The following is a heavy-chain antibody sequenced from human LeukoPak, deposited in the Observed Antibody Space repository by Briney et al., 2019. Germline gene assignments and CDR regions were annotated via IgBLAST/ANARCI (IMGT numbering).Heavy chain of an antibody. V-gene: IGHV4-39*01. Sequence: SETLSLTCTVSGGSVSSSSDYWGWIRQPPGKGLEWIGSIYYSGGTYYNPSLKSRVTVSVDMSKNQFSLKLSSVTAADTAVYYCARAIRDDYKIYHFDYWGQGTLVTVSS. CDR2: IYYSGGT. CDR3: ARAIRDDYKIYHFDY. J-gene: IGHJ4*02. CDR1: GGSVSSSSDY. D-gene: IGHD5-24*01.